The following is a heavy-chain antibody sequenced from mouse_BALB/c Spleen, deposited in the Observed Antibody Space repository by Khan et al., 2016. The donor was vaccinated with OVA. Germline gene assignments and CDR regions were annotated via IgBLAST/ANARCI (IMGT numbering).Heavy chain of an antibody. V-gene: IGHV2-9*02. CDR2: IWAGGST. J-gene: IGHJ3*01. CDR1: GFSLTSYG. D-gene: IGHD1-1*01. Sequence: QVQLQQSGPGLVAPSQTLSITCTVSGFSLTSYGVHWVRQPPGKGLEWLGVIWAGGSTNHNSALMSRLSISKDNSKSQVVLKRNSLQTDDTAIYYCARAFYSGAWFAYWGQGTLVTVSA. CDR3: ARAFYSGAWFAY.